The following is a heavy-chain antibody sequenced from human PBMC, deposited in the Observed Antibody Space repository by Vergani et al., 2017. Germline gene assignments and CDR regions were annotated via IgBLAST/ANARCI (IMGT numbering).Heavy chain of an antibody. J-gene: IGHJ6*03. CDR2: IYYSGST. D-gene: IGHD3-3*01. CDR3: ARGAGVTIFVNNYYMDV. V-gene: IGHV4-31*03. Sequence: QVQLQESGPGLVKPSQTLSLTCTVSGGSISSGGYYWSWIRQHPGKGLAWIGYIYYSGSTYYNPSLKSRVTMSVVTSKNQFSLKLSSVTAADTAVYYGARGAGVTIFVNNYYMDVWGKGTTVTVSS. CDR1: GGSISSGGYY.